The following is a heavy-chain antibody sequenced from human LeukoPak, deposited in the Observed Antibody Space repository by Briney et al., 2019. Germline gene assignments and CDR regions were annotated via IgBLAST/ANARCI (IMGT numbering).Heavy chain of an antibody. CDR1: GYSISSEYY. CDR2: IYHSRST. D-gene: IGHD4-23*01. CDR3: ARHGTTVITRPFDY. J-gene: IGHJ4*02. V-gene: IGHV4-38-2*02. Sequence: SETLSLTCTVSGYSISSEYYWDWIRQPLGKGLECIGSIYHSRSTYYNPSLKSRVTISLDTSKNQFSLNLNSVTAADTAVYYCARHGTTVITRPFDYWGQGTLVTVSS.